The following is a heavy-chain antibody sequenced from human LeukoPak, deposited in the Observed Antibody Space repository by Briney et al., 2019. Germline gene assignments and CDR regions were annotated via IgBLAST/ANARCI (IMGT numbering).Heavy chain of an antibody. CDR1: GGSISSGGYS. CDR3: ASGVDFDFWSAYLAY. Sequence: PSETLSLTCAVSGGSISSGGYSWTWIRQPAGKGLEWIGRIYTRGSTQYNPSLESRVTMSLDVSENQFSLRINSVTAADTAVYYCASGVDFDFWSAYLAYWGQGSLVTVSS. CDR2: IYTRGST. V-gene: IGHV4-61*02. J-gene: IGHJ4*02. D-gene: IGHD3-3*01.